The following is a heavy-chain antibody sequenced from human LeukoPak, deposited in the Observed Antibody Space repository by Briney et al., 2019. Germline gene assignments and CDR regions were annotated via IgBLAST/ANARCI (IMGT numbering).Heavy chain of an antibody. CDR3: ANLDQLPSAPFDY. Sequence: GGSLRLSCAASGFTFSSHWMSWVRQAPGKGPEWVANIKQDGTAIYYVDSVKGRFTISRANSKNTLYLQMNSVRAEDTAVYYCANLDQLPSAPFDYWGQGTLVTVSS. J-gene: IGHJ4*02. D-gene: IGHD2-2*01. V-gene: IGHV3-7*03. CDR2: IKQDGTAI. CDR1: GFTFSSHW.